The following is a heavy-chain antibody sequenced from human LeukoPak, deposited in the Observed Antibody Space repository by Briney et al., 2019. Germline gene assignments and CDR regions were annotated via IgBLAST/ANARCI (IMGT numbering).Heavy chain of an antibody. CDR1: GFTFSSYG. Sequence: GRFLRLSCAASGFTFSSYGMHWVRQAPGKGLEWVAVISYDGSNKYYADSVKGRFTISRDNSKNTLYLQMNSLRAEDTAVYYCAKDQGWFGELLFYYYYGMDVWGQGTTVTVSS. V-gene: IGHV3-30*18. CDR2: ISYDGSNK. J-gene: IGHJ6*02. D-gene: IGHD3-10*01. CDR3: AKDQGWFGELLFYYYYGMDV.